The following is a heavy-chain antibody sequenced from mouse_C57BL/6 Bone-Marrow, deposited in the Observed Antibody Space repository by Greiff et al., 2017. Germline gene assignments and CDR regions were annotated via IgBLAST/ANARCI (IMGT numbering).Heavy chain of an antibody. CDR2: ISSGSSTI. J-gene: IGHJ1*03. V-gene: IGHV5-17*01. Sequence: EVQRVESGGGFVKPGGSLKLSCAASGFTFSDYGMHWVRQAPEKGLEWVAYISSGSSTINYADTVQGRFTISRDNAKNTPFLQMTSLRSEDTAMYYCARPSCNYCYSHWYFDVWGTGTTVTVSS. D-gene: IGHD2-1*01. CDR1: GFTFSDYG. CDR3: ARPSCNYCYSHWYFDV.